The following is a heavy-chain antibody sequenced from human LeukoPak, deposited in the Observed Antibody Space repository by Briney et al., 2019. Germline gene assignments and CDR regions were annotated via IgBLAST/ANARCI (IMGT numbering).Heavy chain of an antibody. CDR3: ASFFLSVAGTIFDY. CDR2: INHSGST. CDR1: GFTFSSYA. D-gene: IGHD6-19*01. J-gene: IGHJ4*02. Sequence: GSLRLSCAASGFTFSSYAMSWIRQPPGKGLEWIGEINHSGSTNYNPSLKSRVTISVDTSKNQFSLKLSSVTAADTAVYYCASFFLSVAGTIFDYWGQGTLVTVSS. V-gene: IGHV4-34*01.